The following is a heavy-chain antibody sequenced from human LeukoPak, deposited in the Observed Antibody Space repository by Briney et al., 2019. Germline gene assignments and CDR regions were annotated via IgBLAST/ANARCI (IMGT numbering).Heavy chain of an antibody. D-gene: IGHD6-19*01. Sequence: QTGGSLRLSCAASRFTFSNYWMHWVRQGPGKGLVWVSRINSDGSSTAYADSVKGRFTISRDNAKNTLYLQMNSLTAEDTAVYYCASESSGWYYFDQWGQGTLVTVSS. J-gene: IGHJ4*02. CDR2: INSDGSST. CDR1: RFTFSNYW. V-gene: IGHV3-74*01. CDR3: ASESSGWYYFDQ.